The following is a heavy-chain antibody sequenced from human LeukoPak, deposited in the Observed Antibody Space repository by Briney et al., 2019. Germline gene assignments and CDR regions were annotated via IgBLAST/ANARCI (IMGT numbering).Heavy chain of an antibody. V-gene: IGHV5-10-1*01. D-gene: IGHD6-13*01. J-gene: IGHJ5*02. CDR1: GYRFTSYW. Sequence: GAPLQISCKGSGYRFTSYWISWVRPMPGKGLEWMRRIDPSDSYTNYSPSFQGHVTISADKSISTAYLQWSSLKASDTAMYYCARRRRSSSWYEGNWFDPWGQGTLVTVSS. CDR3: ARRRRSSSWYEGNWFDP. CDR2: IDPSDSYT.